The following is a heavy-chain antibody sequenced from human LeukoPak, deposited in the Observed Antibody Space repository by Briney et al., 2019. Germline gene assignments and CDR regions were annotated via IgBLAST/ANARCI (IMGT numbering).Heavy chain of an antibody. CDR2: ISSSSSYI. Sequence: PGGSLRLSCAASGFTFNNYSMNWVRQAPGKGLEWVSSISSSSSYIYYADSVKGRFTISRDNAKNSLYLQMNSLRAEDTAVYYCARERGYYDFWSGYFDYWGQGTLITVSS. V-gene: IGHV3-21*01. CDR1: GFTFNNYS. CDR3: ARERGYYDFWSGYFDY. D-gene: IGHD3-3*01. J-gene: IGHJ4*02.